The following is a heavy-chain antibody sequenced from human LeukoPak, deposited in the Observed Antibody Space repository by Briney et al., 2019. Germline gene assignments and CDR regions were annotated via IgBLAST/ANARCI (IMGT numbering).Heavy chain of an antibody. CDR2: IKQDGSGK. V-gene: IGHV3-7*01. CDR1: GFTFSSYW. Sequence: PGGSLRLSCAASGFTFSSYWMSWVRQAPGKGLEWVANIKQDGSGKYYVDSVKGRFTISRDNAKNSLYLQMNSLRAEDTAVYYCGSGSYFRLGDYWGQGTLVTVSS. J-gene: IGHJ4*02. CDR3: GSGSYFRLGDY. D-gene: IGHD1-26*01.